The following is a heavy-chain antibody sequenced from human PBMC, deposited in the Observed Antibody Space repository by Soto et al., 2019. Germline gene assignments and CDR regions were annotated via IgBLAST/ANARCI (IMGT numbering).Heavy chain of an antibody. CDR1: GFTFSSYA. D-gene: IGHD2-21*02. V-gene: IGHV3-30-3*01. CDR3: ERSPLAYCGGDCYSRYFQH. J-gene: IGHJ1*01. Sequence: LRLSCAASGFTFSSYAMHWVRQAPGKGLEWVAVISYDGSNKYYADSVKGRFTISRDNSKNTLYLQMNSLRAEDTAVYYCERSPLAYCGGDCYSRYFQHWGQGTLVTVSS. CDR2: ISYDGSNK.